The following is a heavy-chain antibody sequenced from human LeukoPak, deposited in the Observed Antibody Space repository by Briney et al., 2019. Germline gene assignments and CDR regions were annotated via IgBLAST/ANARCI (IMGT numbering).Heavy chain of an antibody. V-gene: IGHV5-51*01. D-gene: IGHD3-22*01. J-gene: IGHJ6*03. CDR3: ARHTPYSSGYYDYYYYYMDV. CDR2: IYPGDSDT. CDR1: GYSFTSYW. Sequence: GESLKISCKGSGYSFTSYWIGWVRQMPGKGLEWMGIIYPGDSDTRYSPSFQGQVTISADKSISTAYLQWSSLKASDTAMYYCARHTPYSSGYYDYYYYYMDVWGKGTTVTVSS.